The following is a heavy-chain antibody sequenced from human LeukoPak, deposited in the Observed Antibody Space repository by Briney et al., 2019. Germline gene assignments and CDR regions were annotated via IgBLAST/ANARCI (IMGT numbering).Heavy chain of an antibody. CDR3: AKVSGSYYGRREFDY. D-gene: IGHD1-26*01. Sequence: GGSLRLSCAASAFTFSSYAMSWVRQAPGKGLEWVSAISGSGGSTYYADSVKGRFIISRDNSKNTLYLQMNSLRAEDTAVYYCAKVSGSYYGRREFDYWGQGTLVTVSS. CDR2: ISGSGGST. V-gene: IGHV3-23*01. CDR1: AFTFSSYA. J-gene: IGHJ4*02.